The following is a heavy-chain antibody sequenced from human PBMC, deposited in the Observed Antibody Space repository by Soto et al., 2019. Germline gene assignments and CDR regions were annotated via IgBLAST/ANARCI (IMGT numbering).Heavy chain of an antibody. V-gene: IGHV4-59*01. D-gene: IGHD3-22*01. CDR3: ARSSGYYDSSGYHDY. J-gene: IGHJ4*02. CDR2: IYYSGST. Sequence: PSETLSLTCTVSGGSISSYYWSWIRQPPGKGLEWIGYIYYSGSTNYNPSLKSRVTISVDTSKNQFSLKLGSVTAADTAVYYCARSSGYYDSSGYHDYWGQGTLVTVSS. CDR1: GGSISSYY.